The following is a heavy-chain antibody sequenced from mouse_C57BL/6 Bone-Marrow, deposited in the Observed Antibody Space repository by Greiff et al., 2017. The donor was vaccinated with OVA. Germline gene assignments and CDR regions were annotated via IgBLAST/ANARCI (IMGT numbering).Heavy chain of an antibody. J-gene: IGHJ3*01. V-gene: IGHV1-54*01. CDR3: ARAALGTPFAY. D-gene: IGHD6-1*01. CDR1: GYAFTNYL. CDR2: INPGSGGT. Sequence: VQLQQSGAELVRPGTSVKVSCKASGYAFTNYLIEWVKQRPGQGLEWIGVINPGSGGTNYNEKFKGKATLTADKSSRTAYMQLSMLTSEDSAVYFCARAALGTPFAYWGQGTLGTVSA.